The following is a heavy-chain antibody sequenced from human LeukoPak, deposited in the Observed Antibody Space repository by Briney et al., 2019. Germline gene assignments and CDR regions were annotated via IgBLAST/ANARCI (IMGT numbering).Heavy chain of an antibody. J-gene: IGHJ5*02. Sequence: PSETLSLTCTVSGGSISSYYWSWIRQPPGEGLEWIGYIYYGGSTNYNPSLKSRVTISVHTSKNQFSLKLNSVTAADTAVYYCARQVNWFDPWGQGTLVTVSS. CDR1: GGSISSYY. CDR2: IYYGGST. V-gene: IGHV4-59*08. CDR3: ARQVNWFDP.